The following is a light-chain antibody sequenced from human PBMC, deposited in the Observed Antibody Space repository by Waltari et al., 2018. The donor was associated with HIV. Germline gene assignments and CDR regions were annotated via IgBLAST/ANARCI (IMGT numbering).Light chain of an antibody. CDR2: EVS. CDR1: DLHDYAY. J-gene: IGLJ2*01. CDR3: TSYISSSSPV. V-gene: IGLV2-14*01. Sequence: QSALTQPASVSGSPGQSITLSCDLHDYAYVSWYQRHPGKAPKVLIYEVSNRPSRLSNRFSGSKSGNTATLTISGLQPEDEAEYFCTSYISSSSPVFGRGTKVTVL.